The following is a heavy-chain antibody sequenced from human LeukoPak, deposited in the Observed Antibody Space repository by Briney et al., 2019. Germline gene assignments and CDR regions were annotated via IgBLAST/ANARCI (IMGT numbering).Heavy chain of an antibody. J-gene: IGHJ4*02. CDR2: IRYDGSNK. V-gene: IGHV3-30*02. CDR1: GFTFSSYG. Sequence: GGSLRLSCAASGFTFSSYGMHWVRQAPGKGLEWVAFIRYDGSNKYYADSVKGRFTFSRDNSKNTLYLQMNSLRAEDTAVYYCAKNPGYGDSKRGLDYWGQGTLVTVSS. CDR3: AKNPGYGDSKRGLDY. D-gene: IGHD4-17*01.